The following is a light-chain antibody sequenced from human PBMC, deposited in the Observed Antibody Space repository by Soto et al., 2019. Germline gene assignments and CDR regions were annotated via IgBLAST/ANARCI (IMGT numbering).Light chain of an antibody. CDR3: SSYAGSSNV. CDR2: GNI. CDR1: SSNIGAGYD. V-gene: IGLV1-40*01. J-gene: IGLJ1*01. Sequence: QSVLTQPPSVSGAPGQRVTISCTGSSSNIGAGYDVHWYQQLPGTAPKLLIYGNIKRPSGVPDRFSGSKSGTSASLAITGLQAEDEADYYCSSYAGSSNVFGTGTKLTVL.